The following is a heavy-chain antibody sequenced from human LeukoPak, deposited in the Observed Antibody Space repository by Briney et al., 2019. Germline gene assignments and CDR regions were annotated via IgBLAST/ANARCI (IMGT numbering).Heavy chain of an antibody. Sequence: PGGSLRLSCAASGFTFDDYAMHWVRQAPGKGLEWVSGISWNSGSIGYADSVKGRFTISRDNAKNSLYLQMNSLRAEDTALYYCAKDGDYDILTDSDYFDYWGQGTLVTVSS. D-gene: IGHD3-9*01. CDR1: GFTFDDYA. CDR3: AKDGDYDILTDSDYFDY. V-gene: IGHV3-9*01. CDR2: ISWNSGSI. J-gene: IGHJ4*02.